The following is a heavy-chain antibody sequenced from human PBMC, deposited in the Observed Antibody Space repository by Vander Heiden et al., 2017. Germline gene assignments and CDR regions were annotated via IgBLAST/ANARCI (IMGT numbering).Heavy chain of an antibody. D-gene: IGHD6-13*01. V-gene: IGHV3-53*01. Sequence: EVQLVESVGGLIQPGGSLRLSCAASGFTVSSNYMSWVRQDPGKGLEWVSVIYSGGSTYYADSVKGRFTISRDNSKNTLYLQMNSLRAEDTAVYYCARAQLVSAFSIILSYYFDYWGQGTLVTVSS. CDR3: ARAQLVSAFSIILSYYFDY. J-gene: IGHJ4*02. CDR2: IYSGGST. CDR1: GFTVSSNY.